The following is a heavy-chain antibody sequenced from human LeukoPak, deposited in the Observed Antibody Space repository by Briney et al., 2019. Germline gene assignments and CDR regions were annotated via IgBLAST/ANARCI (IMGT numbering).Heavy chain of an antibody. V-gene: IGHV1-69*13. D-gene: IGHD2-21*01. CDR2: IFPIFGTA. CDR1: GGAFSSYA. J-gene: IGHJ5*02. Sequence: SVKVSCKASGGAFSSYAISWVRQAPGQGLEWMGGIFPIFGTANYAQKFQGRVTITADESTSTAYMELSSLRSEDTAVYYCARDVIVGLSNNWFDPWGQGTLVTVSS. CDR3: ARDVIVGLSNNWFDP.